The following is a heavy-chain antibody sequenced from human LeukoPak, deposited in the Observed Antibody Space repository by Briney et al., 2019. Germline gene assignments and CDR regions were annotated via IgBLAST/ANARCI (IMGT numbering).Heavy chain of an antibody. J-gene: IGHJ6*02. Sequence: SETLSLTCTVSGGSISSYYWSWIRQPAGKGLEWIGRIYTSGGTNYNPSLKSRVTMSVDTSKNQFSLKLSSVTAADTAVYYCARARGYSGYEADYYGMDVWGQGTTVTVSS. V-gene: IGHV4-4*07. D-gene: IGHD5-12*01. CDR1: GGSISSYY. CDR2: IYTSGGT. CDR3: ARARGYSGYEADYYGMDV.